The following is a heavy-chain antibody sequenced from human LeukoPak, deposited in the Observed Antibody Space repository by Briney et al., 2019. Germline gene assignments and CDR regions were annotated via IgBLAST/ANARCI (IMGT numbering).Heavy chain of an antibody. Sequence: SETLSLTCAVSGYSISSGYYWGWVRQPPGKGLEWLGSIYHSGSTYYNPSLKSRVTISVDTSKNQFSLKLSSVTAADTAVYYCARTRIAAACTLDYWGQGTLVTVSS. V-gene: IGHV4-38-2*01. CDR1: GYSISSGYY. D-gene: IGHD6-13*01. J-gene: IGHJ4*02. CDR3: ARTRIAAACTLDY. CDR2: IYHSGST.